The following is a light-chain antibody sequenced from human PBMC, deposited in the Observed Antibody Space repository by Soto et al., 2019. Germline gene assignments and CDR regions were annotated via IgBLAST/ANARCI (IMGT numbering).Light chain of an antibody. CDR3: QQYGSSLWT. V-gene: IGKV3-20*01. Sequence: EIVLTQSPGTLSLSPGERATLSCRASQSVSSSYLAWYQQKPGQAPRLLIYGASSRATGIPDRFGGSGSGTDFTLTISRLEPEDFAVYYCQQYGSSLWTFGKGTKVEIK. J-gene: IGKJ1*01. CDR2: GAS. CDR1: QSVSSSY.